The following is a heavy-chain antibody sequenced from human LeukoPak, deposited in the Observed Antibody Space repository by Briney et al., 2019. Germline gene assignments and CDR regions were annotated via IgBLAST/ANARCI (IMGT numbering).Heavy chain of an antibody. J-gene: IGHJ4*02. CDR2: IYYSGST. Sequence: PSETLSLTCTVSGGSISSSSYYWGWIRQPPGKGLEWIGSIYYSGSTYYNPSLKSRVTISEDTSKNQFSLKLSSVTAADTAVYYCARHRNAYFDYWGQGTLVTVSS. CDR1: GGSISSSSYY. CDR3: ARHRNAYFDY. V-gene: IGHV4-39*01.